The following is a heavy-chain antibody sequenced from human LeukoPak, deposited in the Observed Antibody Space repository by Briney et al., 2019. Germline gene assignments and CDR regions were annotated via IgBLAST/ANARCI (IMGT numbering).Heavy chain of an antibody. CDR2: ISSGGSTI. CDR3: ARDGRGDPDY. V-gene: IGHV3-48*03. D-gene: IGHD4-17*01. CDR1: GFTFSSYE. J-gene: IGHJ4*02. Sequence: GGSLRLSCAASGFTFSSYEMNWVRQAPRKGLEWVSYISSGGSTIYYADSVKGRFTISRDNAKNSLYLQMTSLRAEDTAVYYCARDGRGDPDYWGQGTLVTVSS.